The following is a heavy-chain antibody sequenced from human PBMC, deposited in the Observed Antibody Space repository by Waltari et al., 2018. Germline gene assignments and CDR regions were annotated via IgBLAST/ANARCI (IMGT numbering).Heavy chain of an antibody. CDR1: GCAFSTSG. J-gene: IGHJ4*02. CDR2: IKSDGNRI. V-gene: IGHV3-30*02. Sequence: QMQLVESGGGVGQPGGSLRLSCEASGCAFSTSGMHWVRQLPGKGLEWLALIKSDGNRIYYTDSVKGRFTISRDNSKNALYLQMNGLRAEDTAVYYCVKDDPVLHFWGQGTLVTVSS. CDR3: VKDDPVLHF.